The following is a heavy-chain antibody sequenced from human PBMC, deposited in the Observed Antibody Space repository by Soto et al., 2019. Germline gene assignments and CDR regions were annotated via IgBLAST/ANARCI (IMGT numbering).Heavy chain of an antibody. V-gene: IGHV3-15*07. CDR2: IKSKTDGGTT. J-gene: IGHJ6*02. D-gene: IGHD1-26*01. Sequence: GGSLRLSCAASGFTFSDAGMNWVRQAPGKGLEWVGRIKSKTDGGTTDYAAPVKGRFTISRDDSKNTLYLQMNSLKTEDTAVYYCVGEGATTKYYYYYYGMDVWGQGTTVTVSS. CDR3: VGEGATTKYYYYYYGMDV. CDR1: GFTFSDAG.